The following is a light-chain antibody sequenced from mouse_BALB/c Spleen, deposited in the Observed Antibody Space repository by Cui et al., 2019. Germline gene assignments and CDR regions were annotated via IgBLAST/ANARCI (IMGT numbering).Light chain of an antibody. CDR1: QSLLYSNNQKNY. CDR2: WAS. Sequence: DIVMSQSPSSLAVSVGEKVIMSCKSSQSLLYSNNQKNYLAWYQQKPGQSPKLLISWASTRESGVPDRFTGSGSGTDFTLTISSVKAEDLAVYYCQQFFSYPLTFGTGTKLELK. J-gene: IGKJ5*01. CDR3: QQFFSYPLT. V-gene: IGKV8-30*01.